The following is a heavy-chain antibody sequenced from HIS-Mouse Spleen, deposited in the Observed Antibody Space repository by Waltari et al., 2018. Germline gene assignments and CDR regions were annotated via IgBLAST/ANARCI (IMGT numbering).Heavy chain of an antibody. J-gene: IGHJ2*01. CDR2: IYYIGRA. CDR1: GGSISSSSYY. D-gene: IGHD6-13*01. Sequence: QLQLQESGPGLVKPSETLSLTCTVSGGSISSSSYYWGWIRQPPGKGLEWIGSIYYIGRAYYTPSLKSRVTISVDTSKNQCSLKLSSVTAADTAVYYCAREIPYSSSWYDWYFDLWGRGTLVTVSS. V-gene: IGHV4-39*07. CDR3: AREIPYSSSWYDWYFDL.